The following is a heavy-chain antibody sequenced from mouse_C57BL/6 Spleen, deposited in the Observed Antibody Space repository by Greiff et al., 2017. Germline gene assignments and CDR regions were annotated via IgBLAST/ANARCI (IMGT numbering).Heavy chain of an antibody. CDR3: TSSARGDYYAMDY. CDR2: IDPETGGT. D-gene: IGHD3-2*02. CDR1: GYTFTDYE. J-gene: IGHJ4*01. V-gene: IGHV1-15*01. Sequence: QVQLKQSGAELVRPGASVTLSCKASGYTFTDYEMHWVKQTPVHGLEWIGAIDPETGGTAYNQKFKGKAILTADKSSSTAYMELRSLTSEDSAVYYCTSSARGDYYAMDYWGQGTSVTVSS.